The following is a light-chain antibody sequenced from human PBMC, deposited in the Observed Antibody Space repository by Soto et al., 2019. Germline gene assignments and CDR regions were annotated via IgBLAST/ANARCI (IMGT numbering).Light chain of an antibody. CDR2: KAS. V-gene: IGKV1-5*03. CDR1: QSISSW. J-gene: IGKJ1*01. CDR3: QQYSYFAT. Sequence: DIQMTQSPSTLSASVGDRVTITCRASQSISSWLTGYQQKAGQAPKLLIYKASIVESGVPSRFSGSGSGTEFTLTISSLQPDDSATYYCQQYSYFATFGQGTRVEVK.